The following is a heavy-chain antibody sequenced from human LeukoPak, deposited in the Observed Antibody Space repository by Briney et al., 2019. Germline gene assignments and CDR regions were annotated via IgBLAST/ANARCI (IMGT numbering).Heavy chain of an antibody. V-gene: IGHV4-30-4*01. CDR3: AREVSVSTAYYYGMDV. CDR1: GGSISSGDYY. D-gene: IGHD3-10*01. J-gene: IGHJ6*02. CDR2: INYSGST. Sequence: SETLSLTCTVSGGSISSGDYYWSWIRQPPGKGLEWIGSINYSGSTYYNPSLKSRVTISIDTSKNQFSLKLSSVTAADTAVYYCAREVSVSTAYYYGMDVWGQGTTVTVSS.